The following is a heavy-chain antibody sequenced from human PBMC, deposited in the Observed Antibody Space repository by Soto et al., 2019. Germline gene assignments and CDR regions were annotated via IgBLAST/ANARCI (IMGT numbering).Heavy chain of an antibody. Sequence: SETLSLTCTVSGGSISSYYWSWIRQPPGKGLEWIGYIYYSGSTNYNPSLKSRVTISVDTSKNQFSLKLSSVTAADTAVYYCARPRREYSGYDDAFDIWGQGTMVTVSS. V-gene: IGHV4-59*08. J-gene: IGHJ3*02. CDR1: GGSISSYY. CDR2: IYYSGST. CDR3: ARPRREYSGYDDAFDI. D-gene: IGHD5-12*01.